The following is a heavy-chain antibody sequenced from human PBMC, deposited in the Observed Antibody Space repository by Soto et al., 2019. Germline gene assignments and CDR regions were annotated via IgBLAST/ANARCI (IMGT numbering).Heavy chain of an antibody. CDR1: GYTFTSYD. J-gene: IGHJ4*02. D-gene: IGHD6-13*01. V-gene: IGHV1-8*01. CDR2: MNPNSGNT. CDR3: AREHSSSWRFDY. Sequence: QVQLVQSGAEVKKPGASVKVSCKASGYTFTSYDINWVRQATGQGLEWMGWMNPNSGNTGYAQKFQGRVTMTRNTSRSTAYMELSSLRSDDPAVYYCAREHSSSWRFDYWGQGTLVTVSS.